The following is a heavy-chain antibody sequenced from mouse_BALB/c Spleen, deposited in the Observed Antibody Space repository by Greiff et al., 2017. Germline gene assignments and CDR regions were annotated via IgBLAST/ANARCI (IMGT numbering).Heavy chain of an antibody. V-gene: IGHV5-6-3*01. CDR3: ARDHYGYGY. D-gene: IGHD1-2*01. J-gene: IGHJ2*01. CDR1: GFTFSSYG. CDR2: INSNGGST. Sequence: VQLQQSGGGLVQPGGSLKLSCAASGFTFSSYGMSWVRQTPDKRLELVATINSNGGSTYYPDSVKGRFTISRDNAKNTLYLQMSSLKSEDTAMYYCARDHYGYGYWGQGTTLTVSS.